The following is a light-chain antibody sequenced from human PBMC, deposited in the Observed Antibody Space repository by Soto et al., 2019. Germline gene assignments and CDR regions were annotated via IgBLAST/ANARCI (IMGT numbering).Light chain of an antibody. CDR2: AAS. V-gene: IGKV1-6*01. CDR3: LQDYNYPLT. Sequence: AIQMTQSPSSLSAAVGDRVTITCRASQGIRNDLGWYQQKPGKAPKLLIYAASSLQSGVPSRFSGSGSGTDFTLTISSLQPEDFAPYYCLQDYNYPLTFGGGTKVEIK. J-gene: IGKJ4*01. CDR1: QGIRND.